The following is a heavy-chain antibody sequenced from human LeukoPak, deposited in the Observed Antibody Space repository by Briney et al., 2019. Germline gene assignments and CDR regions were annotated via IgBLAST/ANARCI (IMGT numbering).Heavy chain of an antibody. V-gene: IGHV3-30*02. CDR3: AKDQFSSSWYKYYSMDV. CDR2: IRYDGSNQ. Sequence: PGGSLRLSCAASGFTFSSYAMHWVRQAPGKGLEWVAFIRYDGSNQYYADSVKGRFTISRDNSKNTLYLQMNSLRAEDTAVYYCAKDQFSSSWYKYYSMDVWGEGTTVTVSS. CDR1: GFTFSSYA. D-gene: IGHD6-13*01. J-gene: IGHJ6*03.